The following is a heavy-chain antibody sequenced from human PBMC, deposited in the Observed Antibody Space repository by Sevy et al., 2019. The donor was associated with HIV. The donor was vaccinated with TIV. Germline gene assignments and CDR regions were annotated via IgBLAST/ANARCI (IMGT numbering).Heavy chain of an antibody. CDR3: ARLHPHIAAARAMDV. CDR2: SYSDDSR. V-gene: IGHV3-53*01. CDR1: GFTVTNNY. D-gene: IGHD6-13*01. Sequence: GGSLRLSCAASGFTVTNNYISWVRQAPGKGLDWVALSYSDDSRYFADSVRGRFTISRDSLKNTLYLQMNSLRAEDTGVYYCARLHPHIAAARAMDVWGQGTTVTVSS. J-gene: IGHJ6*02.